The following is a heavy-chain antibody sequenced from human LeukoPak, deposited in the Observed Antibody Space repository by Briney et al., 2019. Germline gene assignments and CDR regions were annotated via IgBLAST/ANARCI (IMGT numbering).Heavy chain of an antibody. Sequence: PGGSLRLSCAASGFTFSSYAMSWVRQAPGKGLEWVSAISGSDGSTYYADSVKGRFTISRDNSKNTLYLQMNSLRAEDTAIYSCAKGSSSNIAAHLNYWGQGTLVTVSS. CDR1: GFTFSSYA. CDR3: AKGSSSNIAAHLNY. V-gene: IGHV3-23*01. D-gene: IGHD6-6*01. CDR2: ISGSDGST. J-gene: IGHJ4*02.